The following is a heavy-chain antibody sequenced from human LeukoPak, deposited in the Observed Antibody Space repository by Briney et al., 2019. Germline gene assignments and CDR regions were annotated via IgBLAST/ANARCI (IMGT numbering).Heavy chain of an antibody. CDR2: IKQDGSEK. CDR3: ARVGGRYSPLGY. CDR1: GFTFSSYW. J-gene: IGHJ4*02. V-gene: IGHV3-7*01. Sequence: GGSLRLSCAASGFTFSSYWMSWVRQAPGKGLEWVANIKQDGSEKYYVDSVKGRFTISRDNDKNSLFLQITSLRAEDTAVYYCARVGGRYSPLGYWGQGTLVTVSS. D-gene: IGHD3-16*02.